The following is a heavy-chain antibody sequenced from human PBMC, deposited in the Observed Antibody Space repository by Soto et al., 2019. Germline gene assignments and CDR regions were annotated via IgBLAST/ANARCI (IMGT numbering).Heavy chain of an antibody. CDR3: ASRDPGTSVDY. V-gene: IGHV4-4*02. J-gene: IGHJ4*02. D-gene: IGHD1-7*01. CDR2: IYRTGST. Sequence: ETLSLTCAVSGGSFTSNNWWTWVRQPPGQGLEWIGEIYRTGSTNYNPSLKSRVTISLDKSEKQISLKVTSLTASDTAVYYCASRDPGTSVDYWGQGTLVTVSS. CDR1: GGSFTSNNW.